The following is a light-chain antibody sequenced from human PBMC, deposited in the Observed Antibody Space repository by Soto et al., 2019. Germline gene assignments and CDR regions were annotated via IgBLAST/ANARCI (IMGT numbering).Light chain of an antibody. CDR3: SSYTSSSTLV. V-gene: IGLV1-44*01. Sequence: QSVLTQPPSVSGTPGQRVTISCSGSSSNVAINPVNWYQHLPGAAPRLLIYETDRRSSGVPDRFSASKSGNTASLTISGLQAEDEADYYCSSYTSSSTLVFGGGTKLTVL. J-gene: IGLJ3*02. CDR1: SSNVAINP. CDR2: ETD.